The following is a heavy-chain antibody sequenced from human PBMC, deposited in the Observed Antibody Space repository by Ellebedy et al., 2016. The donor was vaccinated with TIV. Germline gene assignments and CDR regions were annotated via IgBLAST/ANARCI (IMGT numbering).Heavy chain of an antibody. CDR3: SKGGGSGTYYFDY. CDR2: ITGSGGST. J-gene: IGHJ4*02. V-gene: IGHV3-23*01. D-gene: IGHD3-10*01. Sequence: GESLKISXAASGFTFSSYVMRWVRQAPGKGLEWVSTITGSGGSTYYADSVKGRFTISRDNSKNTLYLQMNSLRAEDTAVYYCSKGGGSGTYYFDYWGQGTLVTVSS. CDR1: GFTFSSYV.